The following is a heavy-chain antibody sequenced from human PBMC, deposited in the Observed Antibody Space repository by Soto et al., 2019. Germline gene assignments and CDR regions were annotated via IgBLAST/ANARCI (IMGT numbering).Heavy chain of an antibody. CDR1: GYTFTSYD. D-gene: IGHD3-3*01. CDR3: ARVLFGVVIAADYYYYGMDV. V-gene: IGHV1-8*01. Sequence: QVQLVQSGAEVKKPGASVKVSCKASGYTFTSYDINWVRQATGQGLEWMGWMNPNSGNTGYAQKFQGRVTMTRNTSICTAYMELSSLRSEDTAVYYCARVLFGVVIAADYYYYGMDVWGQGTTVTVSS. J-gene: IGHJ6*02. CDR2: MNPNSGNT.